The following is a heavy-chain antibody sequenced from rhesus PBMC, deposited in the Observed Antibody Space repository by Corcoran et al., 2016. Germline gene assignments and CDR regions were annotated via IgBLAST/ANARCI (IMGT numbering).Heavy chain of an antibody. Sequence: QVQLQESGPGLVKPSETLSLTCAVSGGSFSSYWWSWIRQPPGKGLEWIGEINGNSVSPNSHPSLNGRVTISKDASKNQFSLKLGSVTAADTAVYYCARLWGGGYFDYWGQGVLVTVSS. CDR3: ARLWGGGYFDY. CDR2: INGNSVSP. J-gene: IGHJ4*01. V-gene: IGHV4-80*01. D-gene: IGHD1-44*01. CDR1: GGSFSSYW.